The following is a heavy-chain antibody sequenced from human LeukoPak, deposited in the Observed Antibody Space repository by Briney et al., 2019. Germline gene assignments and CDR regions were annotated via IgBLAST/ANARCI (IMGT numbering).Heavy chain of an antibody. CDR1: GFTFSSYA. D-gene: IGHD3-22*01. J-gene: IGHJ4*02. CDR2: ISGSGGST. V-gene: IGHV3-23*01. Sequence: GGSLRLSCAASGFTFSSYAMSWVRQAPGKGLEWVSAISGSGGSTYYADSVKGRFTISRDNSKNTLYLQMNSLRAEDTAVYYCASRNYFDSSGQTPIDYWGQGTLVTVSS. CDR3: ASRNYFDSSGQTPIDY.